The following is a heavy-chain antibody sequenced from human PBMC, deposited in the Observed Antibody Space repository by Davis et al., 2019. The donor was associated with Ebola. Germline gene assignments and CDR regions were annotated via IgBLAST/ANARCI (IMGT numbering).Heavy chain of an antibody. Sequence: AASVKVSCKASGYTFTNYYMHWVRQAPGQGLEWMGRINPYSGGTNYAQKFQGRVTMTRDTSISTAYMELSRLTSDDTAVYYCARLWFGEVGFDYWGKRTMVTVSS. CDR1: GYTFTNYY. V-gene: IGHV1-2*06. CDR2: INPYSGGT. J-gene: IGHJ4*02. D-gene: IGHD3-10*01. CDR3: ARLWFGEVGFDY.